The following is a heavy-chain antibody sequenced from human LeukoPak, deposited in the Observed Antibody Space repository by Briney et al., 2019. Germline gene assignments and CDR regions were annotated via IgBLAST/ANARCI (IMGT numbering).Heavy chain of an antibody. D-gene: IGHD6-13*01. CDR1: GSSISSGYY. CDR3: ARLGAPYSSSWSFFDY. J-gene: IGHJ4*02. Sequence: SETLSLTCAVSGSSISSGYYWGWIRQPPGKGLEWIGTTYHSGSTYYSPSLKSRVTISVDTSKNQFSLKLSSVTAADAAVYYCARLGAPYSSSWSFFDYWGQGTLVTVSS. CDR2: TYHSGST. V-gene: IGHV4-38-2*01.